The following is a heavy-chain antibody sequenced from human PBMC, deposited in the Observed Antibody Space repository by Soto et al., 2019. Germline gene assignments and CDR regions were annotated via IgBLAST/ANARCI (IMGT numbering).Heavy chain of an antibody. Sequence: EVQLVESGGGLVQPGGSLRLSCAASGFTFSSYWMSWVRQAPGKGLEWVANIKQDGSEKYYVDSVKGRFTISRDNAKNSLYLQMNSLRAEDTAVYYCARALTYYDFWSGYYVYFDYWGQGTLVTVSS. CDR2: IKQDGSEK. CDR1: GFTFSSYW. V-gene: IGHV3-7*05. J-gene: IGHJ4*02. CDR3: ARALTYYDFWSGYYVYFDY. D-gene: IGHD3-3*01.